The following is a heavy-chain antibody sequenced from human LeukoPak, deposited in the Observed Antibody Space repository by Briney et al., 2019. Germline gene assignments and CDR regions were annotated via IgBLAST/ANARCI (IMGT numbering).Heavy chain of an antibody. CDR2: IIPIFGTA. V-gene: IGHV1-69*13. D-gene: IGHD2-2*01. J-gene: IGHJ4*02. CDR3: ARVLYSTTTLDY. Sequence: GASVKVSCKASGGTFSSYAISWVRQAPGQGLEWMGGIIPIFGTANYAQKFQGRVTITADESTSTAYMELSSLRSEDTAVYYCARVLYSTTTLDYWGQGTLVTVSS. CDR1: GGTFSSYA.